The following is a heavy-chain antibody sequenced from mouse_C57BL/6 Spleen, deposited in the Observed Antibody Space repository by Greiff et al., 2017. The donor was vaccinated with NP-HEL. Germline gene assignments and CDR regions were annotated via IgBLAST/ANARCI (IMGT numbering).Heavy chain of an antibody. Sequence: VQLQQSGAELVKPGASVKLSCTASGFNIKDYYMHWVKQRTEQGLEWIGRFDPEDGETKYAPKFQGKATLTADTSSNTAYLQLSSLTSEDTAVYYCASEAAYYLAMDYWGQGTSVTVSS. D-gene: IGHD2-10*01. CDR3: ASEAAYYLAMDY. CDR2: FDPEDGET. J-gene: IGHJ4*01. V-gene: IGHV14-2*01. CDR1: GFNIKDYY.